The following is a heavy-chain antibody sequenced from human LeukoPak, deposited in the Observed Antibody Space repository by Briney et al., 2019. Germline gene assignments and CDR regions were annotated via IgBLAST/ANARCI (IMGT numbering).Heavy chain of an antibody. Sequence: GGSLRLSCAASGFTFSSYGMSWVRQAPGKGLVWVSRINSDGSSTSYADSVKGRFTISRDNAKNTLYLQMNSLRAEDTAVYYCVRMVRGVRSYGDYWGQGTLVTVSS. J-gene: IGHJ4*02. V-gene: IGHV3-74*01. CDR1: GFTFSSYG. D-gene: IGHD3-10*01. CDR3: VRMVRGVRSYGDY. CDR2: INSDGSST.